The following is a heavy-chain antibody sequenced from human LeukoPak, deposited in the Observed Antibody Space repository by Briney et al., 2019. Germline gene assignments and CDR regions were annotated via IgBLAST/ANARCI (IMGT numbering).Heavy chain of an antibody. J-gene: IGHJ4*02. CDR2: IYTSGST. CDR3: ARTSHYVDIAATIPYGIYYFDY. CDR1: GGSFSTYY. D-gene: IGHD5-12*01. Sequence: SETLSLTCAVSGGSFSTYYWSWIRQPAGKGLEWIGRIYTSGSTNYNPSLKSRLTMSVDTSKNHFSLKLSSVTAADTAVYYCARTSHYVDIAATIPYGIYYFDYWGQGTLVTVSS. V-gene: IGHV4-4*07.